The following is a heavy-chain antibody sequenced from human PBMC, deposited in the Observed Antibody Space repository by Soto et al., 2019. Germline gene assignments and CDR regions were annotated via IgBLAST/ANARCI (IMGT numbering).Heavy chain of an antibody. J-gene: IGHJ6*04. CDR3: ATGYCSGGSCPVSMDV. Sequence: ASVKVSCKVSGYTLTGFSMHWVRQAPGKGNERMGGFDPKDGETIYAQKLQARVTMTEDTSTDTAYMELSSLRSEDMAVFYCATGYCSGGSCPVSMDVWGKGTTVTVSS. D-gene: IGHD2-15*01. CDR1: GYTLTGFS. V-gene: IGHV1-24*01. CDR2: FDPKDGET.